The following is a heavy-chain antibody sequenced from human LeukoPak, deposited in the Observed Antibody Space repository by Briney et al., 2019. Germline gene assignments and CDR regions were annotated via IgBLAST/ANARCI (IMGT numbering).Heavy chain of an antibody. J-gene: IGHJ4*02. CDR3: ARVVGYYGLPSDY. CDR1: GGSISSGSYY. D-gene: IGHD2-15*01. CDR2: IYTSGNT. V-gene: IGHV4-61*02. Sequence: PSQTLSLTCTVSGGSISSGSYYWSWIRQPAGKGLEWIGRIYTSGNTNYNPSLKSRVTISVDTSKNQFSLKLSSVTAADTAVYYCARVVGYYGLPSDYWGQGTLVTVSS.